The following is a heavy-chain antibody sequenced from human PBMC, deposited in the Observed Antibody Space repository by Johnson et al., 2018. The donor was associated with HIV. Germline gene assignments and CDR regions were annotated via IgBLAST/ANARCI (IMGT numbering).Heavy chain of an antibody. D-gene: IGHD7-27*01. V-gene: IGHV3-33*01. CDR2: IWYDGSNK. CDR1: GFTFSSYG. CDR3: VRDPTTQDLRLTGDFGAFDI. J-gene: IGHJ3*02. Sequence: QVQLVESGGGVVQPGRSLRLSCAASGFTFSSYGMHWVRQAPGKGLEWVAVIWYDGSNKYYADSVKGRFTISRDNAKNSLYLQMNSLRAEDTALYYCVRDPTTQDLRLTGDFGAFDIWGQGTMVTVSS.